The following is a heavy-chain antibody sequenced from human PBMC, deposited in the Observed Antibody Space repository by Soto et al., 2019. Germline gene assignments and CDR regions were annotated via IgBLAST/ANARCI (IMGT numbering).Heavy chain of an antibody. V-gene: IGHV3-7*03. J-gene: IGHJ4*02. CDR1: GFTFSTHW. D-gene: IGHD4-17*01. Sequence: EVQLVESGGGLVQPGGSLRLSCAASGFTFSTHWMSWVRQAPGKGLEWVANIKQDGSDKYYVDSVKGRFTISRDNAKNSLYLQMNSLRAEDTAVYYCARADGSDYGVYFDCWGQGTLVTVSS. CDR3: ARADGSDYGVYFDC. CDR2: IKQDGSDK.